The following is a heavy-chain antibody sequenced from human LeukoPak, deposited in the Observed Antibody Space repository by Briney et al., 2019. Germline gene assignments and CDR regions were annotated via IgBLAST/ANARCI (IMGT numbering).Heavy chain of an antibody. CDR1: GFAFSRHW. J-gene: IGHJ5*02. D-gene: IGHD3-10*01. Sequence: GGSLTLSCAASGFAFSRHWMHWVRQAPGKGLVWVSRINTDGSSTSYADSVKGRFTISRDNAKNSLYLQMNSLRAEDTAVYYCARDQYYYGSGSYYTRNWFDPWGQGTLVTVSS. CDR3: ARDQYYYGSGSYYTRNWFDP. CDR2: INTDGSST. V-gene: IGHV3-74*01.